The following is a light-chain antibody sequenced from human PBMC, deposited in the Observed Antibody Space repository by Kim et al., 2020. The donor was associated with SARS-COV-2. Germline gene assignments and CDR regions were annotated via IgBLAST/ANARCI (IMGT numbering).Light chain of an antibody. Sequence: SATINCKSSQNLLYSSNNRNYLTWYQQKPGQPPKLLIYWASTRESGVPDRFGGSGSGTDFTLTISSLQAEDVAVYYCQQYYSIPYTFGQGTKLEI. CDR2: WAS. J-gene: IGKJ2*01. CDR3: QQYYSIPYT. V-gene: IGKV4-1*01. CDR1: QNLLYSSNNRNY.